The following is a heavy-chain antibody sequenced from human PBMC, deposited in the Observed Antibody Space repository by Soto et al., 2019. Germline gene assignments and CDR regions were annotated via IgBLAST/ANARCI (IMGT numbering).Heavy chain of an antibody. D-gene: IGHD5-12*01. J-gene: IGHJ6*03. CDR3: ARDVGYSGYVEYYYYMDV. CDR1: VYTFTSFG. Sequence: QVQLVQSGAEMKKPGASVKVSCKASVYTFTSFGISWVRQAPGQGLEWMGWISAYNNNTKYPQKFQGRVTMNTDTSTSTEYMELRSLRAEDTAVYHCARDVGYSGYVEYYYYMDVWGKGTTVTVSS. V-gene: IGHV1-18*01. CDR2: ISAYNNNT.